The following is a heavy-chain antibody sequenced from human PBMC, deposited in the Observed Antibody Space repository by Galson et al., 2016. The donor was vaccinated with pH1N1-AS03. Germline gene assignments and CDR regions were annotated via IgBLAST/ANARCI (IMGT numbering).Heavy chain of an antibody. CDR3: ARDPRGPCSSASCPTTYYFGMDV. Sequence: VSCKASGYTFTDFSINWVRQAPGQGLEWMGWINPNNGVTNYAQKFQAWVTMTGDTSISTAYMELYGLKSDDTAVYYCARDPRGPCSSASCPTTYYFGMDVWGQGTTVIVSS. V-gene: IGHV1-2*04. D-gene: IGHD1-26*01. J-gene: IGHJ6*02. CDR1: GYTFTDFS. CDR2: INPNNGVT.